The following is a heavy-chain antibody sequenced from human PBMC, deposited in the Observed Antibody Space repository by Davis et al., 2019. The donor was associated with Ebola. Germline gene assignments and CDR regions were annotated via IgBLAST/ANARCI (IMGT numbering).Heavy chain of an antibody. CDR1: GYTFTSYG. CDR2: ISAYNGNT. J-gene: IGHJ4*02. CDR3: ARVRGIWFGEIGAAKPIDY. Sequence: ASVKVSCKASGYTFTSYGISWVRQAPGQGLEWMGWISAYNGNTNYAQKLQGRVTMTRDTSISTAYMELSSLRSEDTAVYYCARVRGIWFGEIGAAKPIDYWGQGTLVTVSS. D-gene: IGHD3-10*01. V-gene: IGHV1-18*01.